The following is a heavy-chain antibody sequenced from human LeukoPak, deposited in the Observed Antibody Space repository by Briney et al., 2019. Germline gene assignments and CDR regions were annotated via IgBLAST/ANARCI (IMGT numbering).Heavy chain of an antibody. CDR3: ARDSENSYGYAFDY. Sequence: GGSLRLSCAASGFTVSTKYMSWVRQAPGKGLEWVSVIYGGGSTYYAESVKGRFTISRDNSKNTLYLQMSSLRAGDTAVCYCARDSENSYGYAFDYWGQGTLVTVSS. D-gene: IGHD5-18*01. J-gene: IGHJ4*02. CDR2: IYGGGST. V-gene: IGHV3-66*01. CDR1: GFTVSTKY.